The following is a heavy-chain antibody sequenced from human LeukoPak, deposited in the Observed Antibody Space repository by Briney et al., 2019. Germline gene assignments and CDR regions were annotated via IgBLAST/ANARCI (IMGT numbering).Heavy chain of an antibody. D-gene: IGHD3-10*01. CDR1: GGSFSGYY. Sequence: SETLSLTCAVYGGSFSGYYWSWIRQPPGKGLEWIGEINHSGSTNYNPSLKSRVTISVDTSRNQFSLKLSSVTAADTAVYYCARHPTLTMVRGVVRWFDPWGQGTLVTVSS. J-gene: IGHJ5*02. CDR2: INHSGST. CDR3: ARHPTLTMVRGVVRWFDP. V-gene: IGHV4-34*01.